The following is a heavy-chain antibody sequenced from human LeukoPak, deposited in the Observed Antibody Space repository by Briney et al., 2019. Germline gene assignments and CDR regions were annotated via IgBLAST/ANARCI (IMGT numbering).Heavy chain of an antibody. Sequence: GGSLRLSCAASGFTFSSYGMSWVRQAPGKGLEWVSAISGSGGSTDYADSVKGRFIISRDNSKNTLYLQMNSLRAEDTAVYYCAKTPDGYCSSTSCYGDYWGQGTLVTVSS. V-gene: IGHV3-23*01. CDR3: AKTPDGYCSSTSCYGDY. J-gene: IGHJ4*02. CDR1: GFTFSSYG. D-gene: IGHD2-2*03. CDR2: ISGSGGST.